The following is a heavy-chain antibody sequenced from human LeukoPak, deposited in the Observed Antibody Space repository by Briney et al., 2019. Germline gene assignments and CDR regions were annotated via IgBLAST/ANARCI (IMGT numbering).Heavy chain of an antibody. V-gene: IGHV1-46*01. Sequence: ASVKVSCKASGYTFTSYYIDWVRQAPGQGLEWMGVINPSGGSTRYAQKYQCRVTMTGDPSTRTVYMELSSLTSDDTAVYYCARGTTDAYWGQGTPVTVSS. CDR3: ARGTTDAY. J-gene: IGHJ4*02. CDR2: INPSGGST. D-gene: IGHD1-1*01. CDR1: GYTFTSYY.